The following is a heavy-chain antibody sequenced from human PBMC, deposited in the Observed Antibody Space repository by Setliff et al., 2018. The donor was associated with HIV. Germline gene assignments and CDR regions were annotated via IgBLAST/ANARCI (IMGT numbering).Heavy chain of an antibody. V-gene: IGHV3-23*01. CDR3: AKAHPGAYNWNYYNPPRWFDP. D-gene: IGHD1-7*01. J-gene: IGHJ5*02. Sequence: GGSLRLSCAASGFTFSSYAMSWVRQAPGKGLEWVSAISGSGGSTYYADSVKGRFTISRDNSKNTLYLQMNSLRAEDTAVYYCAKAHPGAYNWNYYNPPRWFDPWGQGTLVTVSS. CDR1: GFTFSSYA. CDR2: ISGSGGST.